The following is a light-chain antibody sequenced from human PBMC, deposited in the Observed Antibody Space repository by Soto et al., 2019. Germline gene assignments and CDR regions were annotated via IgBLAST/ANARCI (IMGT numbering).Light chain of an antibody. Sequence: EIVLTQSPATLSLSPGERATLSCSASQSVSSYLALYQQKPGQAPRLLIYDASNRATGIPARFSGSGSGTDFTLTISSLETEDFAVYYCQQRSNWPLTFGGGTKVEIK. J-gene: IGKJ4*01. CDR1: QSVSSY. CDR3: QQRSNWPLT. CDR2: DAS. V-gene: IGKV3-11*01.